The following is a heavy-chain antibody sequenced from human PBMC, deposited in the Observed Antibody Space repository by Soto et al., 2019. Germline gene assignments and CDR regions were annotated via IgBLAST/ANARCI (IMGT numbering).Heavy chain of an antibody. V-gene: IGHV3-23*01. J-gene: IGHJ4*02. CDR3: ARSEMTYNWND. CDR1: GFTFRGDA. CDR2: VSGSGEMT. D-gene: IGHD1-20*01. Sequence: EVQLLESGGDLVQPGGSLRLACAASGFTFRGDAMGWVRQAPGKGLEWVSSVSGSGEMTHYAESVKGRFTISRDNSKDTLFLQMESLRAEDTAVYYCARSEMTYNWNDWGQGTRVTVSS.